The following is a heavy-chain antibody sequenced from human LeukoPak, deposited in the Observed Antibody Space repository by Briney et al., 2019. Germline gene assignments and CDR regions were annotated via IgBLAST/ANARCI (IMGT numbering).Heavy chain of an antibody. V-gene: IGHV4-30-2*01. D-gene: IGHD2-21*01. CDR2: IYHSGST. CDR3: ARRDVSWFDP. Sequence: SETLSLTCAVSGGSISSGGYSWSWIRQPPGKGLEWIGYIYHSGSTYYNPSLKSRVTISVDRSKNQFSLKLSSVTAADTAVYYCARRDVSWFDPWAREPWSPSPQ. CDR1: GGSISSGGYS. J-gene: IGHJ5*02.